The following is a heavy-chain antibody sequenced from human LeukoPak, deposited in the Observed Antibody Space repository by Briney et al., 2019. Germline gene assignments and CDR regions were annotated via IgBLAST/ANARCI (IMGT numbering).Heavy chain of an antibody. CDR2: IYSGGNT. Sequence: GGSLRLSCAASGFTASSNCMSWVREAPGRGLEWVSVIYSGGNTYYADSVKGRFTISRDNSKNTLYLQMNSLRAEDTAVYYCARGRSDFYYYMDVWGKGTTVTVSS. D-gene: IGHD2-15*01. J-gene: IGHJ6*03. V-gene: IGHV3-66*02. CDR3: ARGRSDFYYYMDV. CDR1: GFTASSNC.